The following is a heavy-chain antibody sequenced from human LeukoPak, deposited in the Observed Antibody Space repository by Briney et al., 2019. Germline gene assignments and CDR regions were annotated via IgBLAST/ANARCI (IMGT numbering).Heavy chain of an antibody. Sequence: GASVKVFCKASGGTFSSYAISWVRQAPGQGLEWMGGIIPIFGTANYAQKFQGRVTITADESTSTAYMELSSLRSEDTAVYYCARSGSIAAAGTRYFQHWGQGTLVTVSS. V-gene: IGHV1-69*13. J-gene: IGHJ1*01. D-gene: IGHD6-13*01. CDR2: IIPIFGTA. CDR1: GGTFSSYA. CDR3: ARSGSIAAAGTRYFQH.